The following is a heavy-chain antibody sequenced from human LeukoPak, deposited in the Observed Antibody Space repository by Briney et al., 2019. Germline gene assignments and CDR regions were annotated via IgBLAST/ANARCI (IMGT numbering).Heavy chain of an antibody. D-gene: IGHD6-13*01. CDR3: AKDYRGSSSHLDAFDI. CDR2: ISGSGGST. V-gene: IGHV3-23*01. CDR1: GFTFSSYS. J-gene: IGHJ3*02. Sequence: PGGSLRLSCAASGFTFSSYSMNWVRQAPGKGLEWVSAISGSGGSTYYADSVKGRFTISRDNSKNTLYLQMNSLRAEDTAVYYCAKDYRGSSSHLDAFDIWGQGTMVTVSS.